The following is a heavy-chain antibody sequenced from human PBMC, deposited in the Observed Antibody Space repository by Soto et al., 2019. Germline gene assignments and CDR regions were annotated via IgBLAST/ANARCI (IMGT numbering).Heavy chain of an antibody. CDR1: GASITSHY. CDR3: ARLRYSYGRYYAIAV. V-gene: IGHV4-59*08. J-gene: IGHJ6*02. D-gene: IGHD5-18*01. CDR2: IYHSESP. Sequence: KASETLSLTCTVSGASITSHYWTWIRQPPGMGLEWLGWIYHSESPRYNPSLKSRVTVSLDTSTNRSSLKLNSVTAADTAIYYCARLRYSYGRYYAIAVWGQGTSVTVSS.